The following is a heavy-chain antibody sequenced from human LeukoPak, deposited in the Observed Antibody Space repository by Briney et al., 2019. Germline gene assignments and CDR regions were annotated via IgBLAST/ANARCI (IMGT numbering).Heavy chain of an antibody. CDR2: INPHNGDT. V-gene: IGHV1-2*02. CDR1: GYTFIGYY. Sequence: GVSVKVSCKASGYTFIGYYLHWVRQAPGQGLEWMGWINPHNGDTNYVQKFQGRVTMTRDTSITTAYMELSRLKSDDTAVYYCATVRDIVVGGGPYYFDYWGQGTLVTVSS. J-gene: IGHJ4*02. D-gene: IGHD2-15*01. CDR3: ATVRDIVVGGGPYYFDY.